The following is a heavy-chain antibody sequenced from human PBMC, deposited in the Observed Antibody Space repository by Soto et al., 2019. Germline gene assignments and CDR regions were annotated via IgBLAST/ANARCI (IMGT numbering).Heavy chain of an antibody. D-gene: IGHD3-3*01. CDR3: ARGSITIFGVVQKRKYYFDY. Sequence: PSETLSLTCTVSGGSISSGDYYWSWIRQPPGKGLEWIGYIYYSGSTYYNPSLKSRVTISVDTSKNQFSLKLNSVTAADTAVYYCARGSITIFGVVQKRKYYFDYWGQGTLVTVSS. V-gene: IGHV4-30-4*01. CDR1: GGSISSGDYY. J-gene: IGHJ4*02. CDR2: IYYSGST.